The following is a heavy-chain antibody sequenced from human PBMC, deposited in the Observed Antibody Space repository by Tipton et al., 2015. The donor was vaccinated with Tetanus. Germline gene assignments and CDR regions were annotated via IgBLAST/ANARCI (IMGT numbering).Heavy chain of an antibody. CDR3: ARWGGASGSANLYAFDI. CDR1: GGSFSGFY. V-gene: IGHV4-59*01. D-gene: IGHD3-10*01. J-gene: IGHJ3*02. CDR2: THHSGNT. Sequence: TLSLTCAVSGGSFSGFYWSWIRQPPGKGLEWIGYTHHSGNTKYNPSLSGRVTTSVDTSKNQFSLIISSLTAADTAVCYCARWGGASGSANLYAFDIWGQGTMVSVSS.